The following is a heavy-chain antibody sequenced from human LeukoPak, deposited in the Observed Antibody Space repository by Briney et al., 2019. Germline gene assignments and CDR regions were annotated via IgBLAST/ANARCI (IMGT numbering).Heavy chain of an antibody. CDR1: GGSFSGYY. D-gene: IGHD2-2*01. V-gene: IGHV4-34*01. CDR3: ARAGVVPAAILVVRWFDP. CDR2: INHSGST. J-gene: IGHJ5*02. Sequence: SETLSLPCAVYGGSFSGYYWSWIRQPPGKGLEWIGEINHSGSTNYTPTLKSRFTISADTSKNQSSLKLSSVTAADTAVYYCARAGVVPAAILVVRWFDPWGQGTLVTVSS.